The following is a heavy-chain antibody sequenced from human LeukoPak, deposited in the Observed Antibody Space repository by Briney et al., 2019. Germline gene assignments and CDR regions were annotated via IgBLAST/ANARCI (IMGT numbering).Heavy chain of an antibody. CDR3: ARGDSSGWFHDLDY. J-gene: IGHJ4*02. D-gene: IGHD6-19*01. CDR1: GGTFSSYA. V-gene: IGHV1-69*05. CDR2: IIPIFGTA. Sequence: SVKVSCKASGGTFSSYAISWVRQAPGQGLEWMGGIIPIFGTANYAQKFQGRVTITTDESTSTAYMELCSLRSEDTAVYYCARGDSSGWFHDLDYWGQGTLVTVSS.